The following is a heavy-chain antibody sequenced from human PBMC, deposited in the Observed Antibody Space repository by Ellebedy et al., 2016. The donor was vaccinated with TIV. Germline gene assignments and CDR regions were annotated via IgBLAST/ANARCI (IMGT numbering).Heavy chain of an antibody. V-gene: IGHV1-18*04. CDR2: ISAYTGDI. CDR1: GYTLRSYS. CDR3: ARDMVQGMVARYLWFDY. J-gene: IGHJ4*02. D-gene: IGHD1-26*01. Sequence: ASVKVSCKASGYTLRSYSMSWVRQAPGQGLEWMGWISAYTGDINYAQNFQGRVTMTTDTSTNTAYMELRSLRSDDTAIYYCARDMVQGMVARYLWFDYWGQGTLVTVSS.